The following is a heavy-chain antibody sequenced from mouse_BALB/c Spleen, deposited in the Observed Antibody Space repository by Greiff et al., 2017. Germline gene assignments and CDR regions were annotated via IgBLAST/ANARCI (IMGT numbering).Heavy chain of an antibody. CDR3: ATLLLRYRFDY. D-gene: IGHD1-1*01. V-gene: IGHV1-4*02. CDR2: INPSSGYT. CDR1: GYTFTSYT. J-gene: IGHJ2*01. Sequence: VQLQQSAAELARPGASVKMSCKASGYTFTSYTMHWVKQRPGQGLEWIGYINPSSGYTEYNQKFKDKTTLTADKSSSTAYMQLSSLTSEDSAVYYCATLLLRYRFDYWGQGTTLTVSS.